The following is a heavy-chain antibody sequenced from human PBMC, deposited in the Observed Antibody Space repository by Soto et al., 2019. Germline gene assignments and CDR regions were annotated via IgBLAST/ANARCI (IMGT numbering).Heavy chain of an antibody. Sequence: QVQLVQSGAEVKKPGSSVKVSCKASGGTFSSYAISWVRQAPGQGLEWMGGIIPIFGTANYAQKFQGRVTITAPESPSTAYMELRRLRSEDTAVYYCARGGGYYYDSSGSPNYHYGMDVWGQGTTVTVSS. D-gene: IGHD3-22*01. J-gene: IGHJ6*02. CDR2: IIPIFGTA. CDR1: GGTFSSYA. V-gene: IGHV1-69*01. CDR3: ARGGGYYYDSSGSPNYHYGMDV.